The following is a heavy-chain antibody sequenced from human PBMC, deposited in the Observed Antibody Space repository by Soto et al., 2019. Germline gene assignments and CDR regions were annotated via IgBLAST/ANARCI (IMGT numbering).Heavy chain of an antibody. CDR3: ARGGWRQIDY. V-gene: IGHV4-59*08. D-gene: IGHD3-3*01. CDR1: GGSISSYY. Sequence: SETLSLTCTVSGGSISSYYWSWIRQPPGKGLEWIGCLYYSGSTNYNPSLKSRVTISVDTSKSQFSLKLSSVTAADTAVYYCARGGWRQIDYWGQGTLVTVSS. CDR2: LYYSGST. J-gene: IGHJ4*02.